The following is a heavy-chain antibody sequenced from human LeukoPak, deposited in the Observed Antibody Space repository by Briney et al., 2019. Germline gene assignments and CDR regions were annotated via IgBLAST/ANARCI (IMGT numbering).Heavy chain of an antibody. V-gene: IGHV1-46*01. J-gene: IGHJ4*02. CDR2: INPSGGST. CDR1: GYTFTSYY. D-gene: IGHD3-22*01. CDR3: ARDLGYYDSSGYFDY. Sequence: GASVKVSCKASGYTFTSYYMHWVRQAPGQGLEWMGIINPSGGSTSYAQKFQGRVTMTRDTSTSTVYMELSSLRSEDTAVYYCARDLGYYDSSGYFDYWGQGTLVTVSS.